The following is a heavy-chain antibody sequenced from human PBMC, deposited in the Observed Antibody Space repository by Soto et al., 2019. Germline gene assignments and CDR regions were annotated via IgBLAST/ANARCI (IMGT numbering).Heavy chain of an antibody. Sequence: GGSLRLSCAASGFTFISYSMNWVRQAPGKGLEWVSSISSSSSYIYYADSVKGRFTISRDNAKNSLYLQMNSLRAEDTAVYYCATSLVVVVDPRFDYWGQGTLVTVSS. J-gene: IGHJ4*02. D-gene: IGHD2-15*01. CDR1: GFTFISYS. V-gene: IGHV3-21*01. CDR3: ATSLVVVVDPRFDY. CDR2: ISSSSSYI.